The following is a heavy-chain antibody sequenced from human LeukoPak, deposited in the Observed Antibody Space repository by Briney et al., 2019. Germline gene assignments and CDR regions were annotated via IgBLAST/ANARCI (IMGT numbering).Heavy chain of an antibody. Sequence: PSETLSLTCTVSGGSISSSSYYWGWIRQPPGTGLEWIGSIYYSGSTYYNPSLKSRVTISADTSKNQFSLKLSSVTAADTAVYYCARYSSWLDYWGQGTLVTVSS. D-gene: IGHD6-13*01. V-gene: IGHV4-39*01. CDR2: IYYSGST. CDR3: ARYSSWLDY. CDR1: GGSISSSSYY. J-gene: IGHJ4*02.